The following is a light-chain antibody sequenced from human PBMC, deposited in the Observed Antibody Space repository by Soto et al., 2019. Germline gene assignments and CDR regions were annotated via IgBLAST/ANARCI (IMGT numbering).Light chain of an antibody. CDR1: QSIGTN. Sequence: ETVMTQSPATLSVSPGDRVTLSCRASQSIGTNLLWLQQSPGQPPRLLISGASDRVAGVPDRFSGSGSGTDFTLTISGLQSEDCAVYYCQQYDNWPLTFGGGTKVEI. CDR2: GAS. V-gene: IGKV3-15*01. J-gene: IGKJ4*01. CDR3: QQYDNWPLT.